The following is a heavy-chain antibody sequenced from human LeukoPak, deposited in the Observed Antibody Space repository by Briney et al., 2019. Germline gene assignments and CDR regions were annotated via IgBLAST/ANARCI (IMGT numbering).Heavy chain of an antibody. Sequence: GGSLTLSCAASGFSFSTYVIAWVRQAPGKGLEWVSAISGNGATTFYADSVRGRFTISRDNSKNTLYLQMNSLRAEDTAVYYCAKDMSGWTYFDYWGQGTLVTVSS. CDR2: ISGNGATT. V-gene: IGHV3-23*01. CDR1: GFSFSTYV. CDR3: AKDMSGWTYFDY. D-gene: IGHD6-19*01. J-gene: IGHJ4*02.